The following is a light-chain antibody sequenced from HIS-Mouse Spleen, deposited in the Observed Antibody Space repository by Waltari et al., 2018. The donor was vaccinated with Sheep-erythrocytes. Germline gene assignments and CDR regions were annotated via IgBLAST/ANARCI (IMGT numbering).Light chain of an antibody. CDR1: SRDVGSYNL. J-gene: IGLJ3*02. Sequence: QSALTQPASVSGSPGQSITISCTGTSRDVGSYNLVSWYQQHPGKAPKLMISEGSKRPSGVSNRFSGSKSGHTASLTISGLQAEDEADYYCCSYAGSSTWVFGGGTKLTVL. CDR3: CSYAGSSTWV. CDR2: EGS. V-gene: IGLV2-23*01.